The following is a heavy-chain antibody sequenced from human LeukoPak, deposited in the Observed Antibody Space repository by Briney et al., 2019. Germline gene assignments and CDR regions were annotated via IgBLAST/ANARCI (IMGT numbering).Heavy chain of an antibody. D-gene: IGHD6-6*01. J-gene: IGHJ6*03. CDR2: IYTSGST. Sequence: SETLSLTCTVSGGSISSYYWSWIRQPAGKGLEWIGRIYTSGSTNYNPSLKSRVTMSVDTSKNQFSLKLSSVTAADTAVYYCARGRRRAYYYYYYYMGVWGKGTTVTVSS. V-gene: IGHV4-4*07. CDR3: ARGRRRAYYYYYYYMGV. CDR1: GGSISSYY.